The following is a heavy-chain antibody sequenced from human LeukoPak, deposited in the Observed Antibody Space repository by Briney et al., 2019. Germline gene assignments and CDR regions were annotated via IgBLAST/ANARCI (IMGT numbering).Heavy chain of an antibody. D-gene: IGHD3-22*01. Sequence: PSETLSLTCTVSGGSISSYYWSWIRQPPGKGLEWIGNIYYSGSTNYNPSLKSRVTMSVDTSKNQFSLKLSSVTAADTAVYYCARDRYYYDSSGYSRVFDYWGQGTLVTVSS. V-gene: IGHV4-59*12. J-gene: IGHJ4*02. CDR2: IYYSGST. CDR3: ARDRYYYDSSGYSRVFDY. CDR1: GGSISSYY.